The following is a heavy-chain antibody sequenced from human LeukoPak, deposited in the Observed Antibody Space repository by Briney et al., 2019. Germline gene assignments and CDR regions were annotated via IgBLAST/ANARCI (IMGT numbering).Heavy chain of an antibody. V-gene: IGHV3-53*01. J-gene: IGHJ6*03. Sequence: PGGSLRLSCAGSGFIVSTNYMSWVRQAPGKGLEWVSIIYSGGSTYYADSVKGRFTISRDNSKNTLYLQMNSLRAEDTAIYYCAKNGDRGAYCTGGTCYPYFYYYLDVWGKGTTVTI. D-gene: IGHD2-15*01. CDR2: IYSGGST. CDR1: GFIVSTNY. CDR3: AKNGDRGAYCTGGTCYPYFYYYLDV.